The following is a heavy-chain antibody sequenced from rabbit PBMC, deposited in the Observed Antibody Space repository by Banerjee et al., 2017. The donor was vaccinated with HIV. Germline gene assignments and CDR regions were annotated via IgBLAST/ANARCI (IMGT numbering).Heavy chain of an antibody. CDR3: ARMYDSDSGDLNL. D-gene: IGHD1-1*01. Sequence: QEQVVESGGGLVTLGGSLTLTCTASGFSFSNKYVMCWVRQAPGKGLEWIGCIYTASSGRTDYARWAKGRFTISKTSSTTVTLQATSLTVADTATYFCARMYDSDSGDLNLWAQAPWSPS. CDR2: IYTASSGRT. CDR1: GFSFSNKYV. V-gene: IGHV1S45*01. J-gene: IGHJ4*01.